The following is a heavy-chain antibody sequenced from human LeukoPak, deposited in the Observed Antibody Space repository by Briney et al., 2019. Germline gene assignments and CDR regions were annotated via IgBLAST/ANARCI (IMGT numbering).Heavy chain of an antibody. D-gene: IGHD2-2*01. V-gene: IGHV4-59*01. Sequence: SETLSLTCTVSGGSLSSYYWSWLGQPPGKGLEWIGYVSYSGSTNYYPSLKSRVTISVDTSKNQFSLKLSSVTAADTAVYYCARTFTAGYCSSTSCSGEGVYFDYWGQGTLVTVSS. J-gene: IGHJ4*02. CDR1: GGSLSSYY. CDR3: ARTFTAGYCSSTSCSGEGVYFDY. CDR2: VSYSGST.